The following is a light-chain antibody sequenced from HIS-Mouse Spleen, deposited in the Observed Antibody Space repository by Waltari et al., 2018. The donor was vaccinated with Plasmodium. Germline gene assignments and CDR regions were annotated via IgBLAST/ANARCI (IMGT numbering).Light chain of an antibody. Sequence: AIWMTQSPSFLPASKGDRITISCRSSQGISSYLAWYQQKPGKAPELLIYAASTLQSGVPSRFSGSGSGTDFTLTISCLQSEDFATYYCQQYYSFPYTFGQGTKLEIK. CDR2: AAS. J-gene: IGKJ2*01. CDR1: QGISSY. CDR3: QQYYSFPYT. V-gene: IGKV1D-8*02.